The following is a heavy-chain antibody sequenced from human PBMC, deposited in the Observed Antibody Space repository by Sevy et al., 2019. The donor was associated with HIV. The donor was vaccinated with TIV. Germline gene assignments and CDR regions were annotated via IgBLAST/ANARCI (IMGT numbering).Heavy chain of an antibody. J-gene: IGHJ4*02. CDR1: GFTLSSNY. D-gene: IGHD1-26*01. Sequence: GGSLRLSCAASGFTLSSNYMSWVRQAPGKGLEWVSVIYSGGSTFYADSVKGRFTVSRDNSKNTLYLQLNSLRAEDTAVYYCARSNSGSYQNGDYWGQGTLVTVSS. CDR2: IYSGGST. V-gene: IGHV3-53*01. CDR3: ARSNSGSYQNGDY.